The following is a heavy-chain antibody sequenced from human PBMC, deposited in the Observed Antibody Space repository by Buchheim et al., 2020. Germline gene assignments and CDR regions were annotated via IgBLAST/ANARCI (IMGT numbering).Heavy chain of an antibody. CDR1: GFTSTSYG. CDR3: AKDGGRTSWGISPLYYFDH. D-gene: IGHD7-27*01. J-gene: IGHJ4*02. V-gene: IGHV3-23*01. CDR2: ISGSGFGT. Sequence: EVQLLESGGGLARPGGSLRLSCAGSGFTSTSYGMSWVRQAPGRGLEWVAGISGSGFGTWYAESVKGRFTISRDHSENTVYLQMDSLRVEDTAIYFCAKDGGRTSWGISPLYYFDHWGQGSL.